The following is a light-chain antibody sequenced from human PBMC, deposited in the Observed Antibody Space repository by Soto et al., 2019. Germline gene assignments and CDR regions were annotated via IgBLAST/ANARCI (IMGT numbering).Light chain of an antibody. CDR2: GAS. CDR3: QHYGSSLWT. Sequence: IVLTHSPGSLSFSPGEMATLSFRASQSVSSSYLAWYQQKPGQAPRLLISGASSRATGIPDRFSGSGSGTDFTLTISRLEPEDFAVYFCQHYGSSLWTFGQGTKVDIK. CDR1: QSVSSSY. V-gene: IGKV3-20*01. J-gene: IGKJ1*01.